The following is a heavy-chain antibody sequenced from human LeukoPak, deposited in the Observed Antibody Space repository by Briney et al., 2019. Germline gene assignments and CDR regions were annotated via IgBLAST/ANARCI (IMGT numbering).Heavy chain of an antibody. CDR1: GGSIRSYY. CDR2: IFYSGST. Sequence: PSETLSLTCTVSGGSIRSYYWSWIRQPPGYGLEWIGYIFYSGSTNYNPPLKSRVPISVDTSKNQFSLKLNSVTAADPAVYYCARHPPIYSSGWYVNWFDPWGQGTLVTVSS. CDR3: ARHPPIYSSGWYVNWFDP. V-gene: IGHV4-59*08. D-gene: IGHD6-19*01. J-gene: IGHJ5*02.